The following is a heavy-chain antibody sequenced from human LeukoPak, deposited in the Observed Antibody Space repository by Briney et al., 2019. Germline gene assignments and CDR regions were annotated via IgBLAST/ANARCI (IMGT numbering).Heavy chain of an antibody. Sequence: SETLSLICSVSGGSINVYYWNWIRQSPGKGLEWIGSISYSGSTNYNPSLKSRVTISMDTSKNRFSLKVSSVLAADTAMYYCARGGSRSYTSSTLDYWGQGTLVTVSS. J-gene: IGHJ4*02. V-gene: IGHV4-59*01. CDR2: ISYSGST. CDR3: ARGGSRSYTSSTLDY. CDR1: GGSINVYY. D-gene: IGHD2-2*01.